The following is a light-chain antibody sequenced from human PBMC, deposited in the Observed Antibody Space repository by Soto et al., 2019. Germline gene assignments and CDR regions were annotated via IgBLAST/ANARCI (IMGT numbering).Light chain of an antibody. J-gene: IGKJ5*01. CDR1: QSVLYSSNNKNY. Sequence: DIVMTQSPDSLAVSLGERAAINCKSSQSVLYSSNNKNYLAWYQQKPGQXPXXLIYWASTRESGVPDRFIGSGSGTDFTLTISSLQAEDVAVDDCQQYYSTITFGQGTRLEI. CDR3: QQYYSTIT. CDR2: WAS. V-gene: IGKV4-1*01.